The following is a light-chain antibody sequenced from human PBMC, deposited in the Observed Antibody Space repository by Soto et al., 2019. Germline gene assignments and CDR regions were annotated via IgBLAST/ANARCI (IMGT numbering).Light chain of an antibody. CDR3: QQASSFPLT. J-gene: IGKJ4*01. CDR1: QGVSAW. V-gene: IGKV1-12*01. CDR2: GAS. Sequence: DIQMTQSPPSVSASVGDRVTITCRASQGVSAWLAWYQQKPGTAPKLLVHGASNLQSGGPSRFSGRGYGTDVTLTIPSLQPEDFATYFCQQASSFPLTFGGGTKVEIK.